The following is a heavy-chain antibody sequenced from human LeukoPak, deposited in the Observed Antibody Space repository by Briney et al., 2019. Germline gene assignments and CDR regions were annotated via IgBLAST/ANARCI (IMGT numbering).Heavy chain of an antibody. D-gene: IGHD6-19*01. V-gene: IGHV3-23*01. CDR1: GFTFSSFA. J-gene: IGHJ3*02. CDR3: GKAGWLYAFDI. Sequence: PGGSLRLSCAASGFTFSSFAMSWVRQAPGKGLEWFSAISGSGGGTYYADSVKGRFTISRDNSKNTLYLQLNSLRAEDTAVYYCGKAGWLYAFDIWGQGTMVTVSS. CDR2: ISGSGGGT.